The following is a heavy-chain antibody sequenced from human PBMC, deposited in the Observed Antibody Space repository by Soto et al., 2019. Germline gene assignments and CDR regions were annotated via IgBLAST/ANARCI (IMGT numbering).Heavy chain of an antibody. V-gene: IGHV1-69*13. CDR1: GGTFSSYA. D-gene: IGHD3-9*01. CDR3: ARDRRDILTGYYTFWFDP. CDR2: IIPIFGTA. Sequence: SVKVSCKASGGTFSSYAISWVRQAPGQGLEWMGGIIPIFGTANYAQKFQGRVTITADESTSTAYMELCSLRSEDTAVYYCARDRRDILTGYYTFWFDPWGQGTLVTVSS. J-gene: IGHJ5*02.